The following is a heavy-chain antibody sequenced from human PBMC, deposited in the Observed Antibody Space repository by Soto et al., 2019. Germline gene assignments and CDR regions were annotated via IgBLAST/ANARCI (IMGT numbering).Heavy chain of an antibody. D-gene: IGHD4-4*01. CDR3: ARDDYSNYDHYYYGMDV. Sequence: GGSLRLSCAASGFTFSSYEMNWVSQAPGKGLEWVSYISSSGSTIYYADSVKGRFTISRDNAKNSLYLQMNSLRAEDTAVYYCARDDYSNYDHYYYGMDVWGQGTTVTVSS. CDR1: GFTFSSYE. J-gene: IGHJ6*02. CDR2: ISSSGSTI. V-gene: IGHV3-48*03.